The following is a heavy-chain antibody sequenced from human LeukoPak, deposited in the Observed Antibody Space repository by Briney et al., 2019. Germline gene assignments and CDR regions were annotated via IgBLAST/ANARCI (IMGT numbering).Heavy chain of an antibody. CDR2: ISWNSGSI. Sequence: GGSPRLSCAASGFTFDDYAMHWVRQAPGKGLEWVSGISWNSGSIDYADSVKGRFTISGDNAKNSLYLQMNSLRAEDTALYYCAKDSSSGRYYYYGMDVWGQGTTVTVSS. J-gene: IGHJ6*02. CDR3: AKDSSSGRYYYYGMDV. V-gene: IGHV3-9*01. D-gene: IGHD6-19*01. CDR1: GFTFDDYA.